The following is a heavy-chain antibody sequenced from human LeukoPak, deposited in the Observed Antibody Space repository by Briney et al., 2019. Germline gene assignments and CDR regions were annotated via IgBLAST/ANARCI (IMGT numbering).Heavy chain of an antibody. CDR2: IYYSGST. Sequence: SQTLSLTCTVSGGSISSGGYYWSWIRQFPGKGLEWIGYIYYSGSTYYNPSLKSRMTISVDTSKNQFSLKLNSVTAADTAVYYCARDRDYYDFRGAFDIWGQGKMSPSLQ. D-gene: IGHD3-3*01. V-gene: IGHV4-31*03. J-gene: IGHJ3*02. CDR3: ARDRDYYDFRGAFDI. CDR1: GGSISSGGYY.